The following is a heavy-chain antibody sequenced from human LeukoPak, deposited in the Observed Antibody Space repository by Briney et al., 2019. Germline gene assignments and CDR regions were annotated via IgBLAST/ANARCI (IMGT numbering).Heavy chain of an antibody. CDR1: GGSISSYY. V-gene: IGHV4-59*12. CDR2: IYYSGST. Sequence: SETLSLTCTVSGGSISSYYWSWIRQPPGKGLEWIGYIYYSGSTNYNPSLKSRVTISVDTSKNQFSLKLSSVTAADTAVYYCARGADYYDSSGYYFLGMGIFDYWGQGTLVTVSS. J-gene: IGHJ4*02. D-gene: IGHD3-22*01. CDR3: ARGADYYDSSGYYFLGMGIFDY.